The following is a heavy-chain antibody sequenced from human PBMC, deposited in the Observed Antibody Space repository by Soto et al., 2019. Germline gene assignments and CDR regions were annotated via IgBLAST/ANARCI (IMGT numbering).Heavy chain of an antibody. CDR3: ARGGGLPAAKNYYYYYGMDV. J-gene: IGHJ6*02. V-gene: IGHV3-48*02. D-gene: IGHD2-2*01. CDR2: ISSSSSTI. CDR1: GFTFSSYS. Sequence: EVQLVESGGGLVQPGGSLRLSCAASGFTFSSYSMNWVRQAPGKGLEWVSYISSSSSTIYYADSVKGRFTISRDNAKKSLYLQMNSLRDEDTAVYYCARGGGLPAAKNYYYYYGMDVWGQGTTVTVSS.